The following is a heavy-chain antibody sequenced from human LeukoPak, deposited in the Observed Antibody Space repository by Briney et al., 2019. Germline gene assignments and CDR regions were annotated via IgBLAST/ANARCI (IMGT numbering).Heavy chain of an antibody. CDR1: GYTFISYR. CDR3: TRDPNYGGSGDY. D-gene: IGHD4-23*01. J-gene: IGHJ4*02. V-gene: IGHV1-18*01. CDR2: ISAYNGNT. Sequence: ASVKVSCKASGYTFISYRIICVRQAPGQGLEWMGWISAYNGNTNYIQKLQGRVTMTTDTSTSTAYMELRSLRSDDTAVYYCTRDPNYGGSGDYWGQGTLVTVSS.